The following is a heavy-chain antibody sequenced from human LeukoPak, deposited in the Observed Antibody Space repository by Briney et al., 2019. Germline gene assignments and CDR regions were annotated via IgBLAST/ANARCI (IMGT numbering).Heavy chain of an antibody. Sequence: SETLSLTCTVSGGSTSSYYWSWIRQPPGKGLEWIGHIYYSGSTNYNPSLKSRVTISVDTSKHKFSLKLSSVTAADTAVYYCARGILTGPIYAFDIWGQGTMVTVSS. CDR2: IYYSGST. J-gene: IGHJ3*02. CDR3: ARGILTGPIYAFDI. D-gene: IGHD3-9*01. V-gene: IGHV4-59*01. CDR1: GGSTSSYY.